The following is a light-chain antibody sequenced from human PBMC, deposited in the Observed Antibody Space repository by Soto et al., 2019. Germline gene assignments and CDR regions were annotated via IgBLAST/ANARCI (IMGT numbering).Light chain of an antibody. V-gene: IGKV1-12*01. J-gene: IGKJ5*01. Sequence: DSQRTQSPSSVSASVGGRVAISGRASQDISNSLAWYQQKPGKAPKVLIYAASTLRSGVPSRFSGGGSRTDFSLTLSGLQPEDFAVYYCKQYKCWPPITFGRGTRLE. CDR1: QDISNS. CDR3: KQYKCWPPIT. CDR2: AAS.